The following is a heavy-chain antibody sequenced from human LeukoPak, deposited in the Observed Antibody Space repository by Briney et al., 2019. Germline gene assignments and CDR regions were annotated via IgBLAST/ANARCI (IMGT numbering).Heavy chain of an antibody. V-gene: IGHV4-4*09. CDR2: IYTSGSA. CDR1: GGSISYHD. D-gene: IGHD2-2*01. Sequence: PSETLSLTCTISGGSISYHDWSWIRQPPGKGLDWIGYIYTSGSANYNPSLKSRVTISVDTSKNQFSLKLSSVTAADTAVYYCARLGYCSSTSCPNDAFDIWGQGTMVTVSS. J-gene: IGHJ3*02. CDR3: ARLGYCSSTSCPNDAFDI.